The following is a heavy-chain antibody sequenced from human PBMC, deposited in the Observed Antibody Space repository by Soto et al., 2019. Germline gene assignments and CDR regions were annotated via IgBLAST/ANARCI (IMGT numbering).Heavy chain of an antibody. V-gene: IGHV1-18*04. CDR1: GYSFMNYG. CDR2: ISAYNGNT. Sequence: QVHLVQSGAEVKKPGASVKVSCKASGYSFMNYGISWVRQAPRQGLEWMGWISAYNGNTDYTQKLQGRGTMTTDTSTNTAYMELRSLRSDDTALYYCARDEGFGELDYWGQGTLVTVSS. CDR3: ARDEGFGELDY. D-gene: IGHD3-10*01. J-gene: IGHJ4*02.